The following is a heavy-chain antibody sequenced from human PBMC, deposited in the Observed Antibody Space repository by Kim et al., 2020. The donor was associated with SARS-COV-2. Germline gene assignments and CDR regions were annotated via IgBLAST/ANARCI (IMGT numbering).Heavy chain of an antibody. CDR1: GYTFTSYG. CDR3: ARRAGGLGMGTSDY. J-gene: IGHJ4*02. CDR2: ISAYNGNT. V-gene: IGHV1-18*04. Sequence: ASVKVSCKASGYTFTSYGISWVRQAPGQGLEWMGWISAYNGNTNYAQKLQGRVTMTTDTSTSTAYMELRSLRSDDTAVYYCARRAGGLGMGTSDYWGQGTLFTVSS. D-gene: IGHD7-27*01.